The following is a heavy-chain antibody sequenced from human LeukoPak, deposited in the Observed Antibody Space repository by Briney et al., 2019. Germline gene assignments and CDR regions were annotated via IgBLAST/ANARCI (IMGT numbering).Heavy chain of an antibody. V-gene: IGHV3-21*01. Sequence: GGSLRLSCAASGFTFSSYSMNWVRQAPGKGLEWVSSISSSSYIYYADSVKGRFTISRDNAKNSLYLQMNSLRAEDTAVYYCARVLPIYGSGSYYLSNWGQGTLVTVSS. CDR3: ARVLPIYGSGSYYLSN. D-gene: IGHD3-10*01. J-gene: IGHJ4*02. CDR2: ISSSSYI. CDR1: GFTFSSYS.